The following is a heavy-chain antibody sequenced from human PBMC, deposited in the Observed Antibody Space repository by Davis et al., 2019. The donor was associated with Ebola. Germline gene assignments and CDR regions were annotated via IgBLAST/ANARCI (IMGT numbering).Heavy chain of an antibody. Sequence: AASVKVSCKASGYTFISYGISWVRQAPGQGLEWMGWISAYNGYTNYAQKFQGRVTMTTDTSTSTAYMELRSLRSDDTAVYYCARSPAAFYFDTTDKPPFDYWGQGTLVTVSS. CDR3: ARSPAAFYFDTTDKPPFDY. J-gene: IGHJ4*02. D-gene: IGHD3-22*01. V-gene: IGHV1-18*01. CDR2: ISAYNGYT. CDR1: GYTFISYG.